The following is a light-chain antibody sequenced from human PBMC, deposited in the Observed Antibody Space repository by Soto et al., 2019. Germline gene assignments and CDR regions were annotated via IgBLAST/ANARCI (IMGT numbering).Light chain of an antibody. V-gene: IGLV2-23*01. Sequence: QSALTQPASVSGSPGQSITISCTGTSSDVGSYNLVSWYQQHPDKDPKLIISEGSNRPSGVSTRLAGSKSVNTASLTSSGLQAEAESDYYCCSYAGSNTYVFGTGTKLTVL. CDR1: SSDVGSYNL. CDR2: EGS. J-gene: IGLJ1*01. CDR3: CSYAGSNTYV.